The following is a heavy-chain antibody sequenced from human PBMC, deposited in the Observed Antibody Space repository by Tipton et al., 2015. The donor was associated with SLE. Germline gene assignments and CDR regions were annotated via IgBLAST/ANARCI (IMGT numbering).Heavy chain of an antibody. J-gene: IGHJ4*02. V-gene: IGHV3-7*03. CDR2: IKQDGSEK. D-gene: IGHD3-10*01. Sequence: SLRLSCAASGFTFSNYWMSWVRQAPGKGLEWVANIKQDGSEKYYVDSVKGRFTISRDNSKNTLDLQMNSLRAEDTAIYYCVKGFGATAGYWGQGILVTVSS. CDR3: VKGFGATAGY. CDR1: GFTFSNYW.